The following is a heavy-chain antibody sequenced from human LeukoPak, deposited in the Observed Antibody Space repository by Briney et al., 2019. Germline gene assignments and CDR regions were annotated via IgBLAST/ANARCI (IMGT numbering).Heavy chain of an antibody. Sequence: GGSLRLSCAASGFTFDDYGMSWVRQAPGKGLEWVSGISGSDGRTYYADSVKGRFTISGDNSKNTLYLQMNSLRAEDTAVYYCARAGNTRFDYWGQGTLVTVSS. V-gene: IGHV3-23*01. D-gene: IGHD2/OR15-2a*01. CDR1: GFTFDDYG. J-gene: IGHJ4*02. CDR2: ISGSDGRT. CDR3: ARAGNTRFDY.